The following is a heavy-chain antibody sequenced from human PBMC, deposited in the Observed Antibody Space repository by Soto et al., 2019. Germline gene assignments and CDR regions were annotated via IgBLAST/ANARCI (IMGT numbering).Heavy chain of an antibody. J-gene: IGHJ1*01. V-gene: IGHV4-39*01. CDR3: ARHGALISPFQH. CDR2: IYYSGST. CDR1: GGSISSSSYY. Sequence: QLQLQESGPGLVKPSETLSLTCTVSGGSISSSSYYWGWIRQPPGKGLEWIGSIYYSGSTYYNPSLKSRVSISVDTSKNQFSLKLSSVTAADTAVYYCARHGALISPFQHWGQGTLVTVSS. D-gene: IGHD3-16*01.